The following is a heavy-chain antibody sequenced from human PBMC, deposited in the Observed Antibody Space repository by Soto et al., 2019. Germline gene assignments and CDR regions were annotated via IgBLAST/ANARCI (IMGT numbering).Heavy chain of an antibody. D-gene: IGHD3-10*01. CDR2: ISGNGVST. J-gene: IGHJ6*02. CDR3: AKDRQVLLWFGESDYGMDV. Sequence: EVQLLESGGGLVQPGGSLRLSCAASGFTFRSYAMSWVRQAAGKGLDWVSGISGNGVSTYYADSVKGRFTISRDNSKNTLYLQMNSLRADDTAVYYCAKDRQVLLWFGESDYGMDVWGQGTTVTVSS. V-gene: IGHV3-23*01. CDR1: GFTFRSYA.